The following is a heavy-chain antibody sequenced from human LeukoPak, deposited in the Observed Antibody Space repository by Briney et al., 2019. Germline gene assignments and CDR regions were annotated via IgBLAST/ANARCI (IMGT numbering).Heavy chain of an antibody. Sequence: QSGGSLRLSCAASGFTFSSYVMSWVRQAPGKGLEWFSTISGSGGATHYADSVRGRFTISRDNSKNTLDLQMNCLRAEDTAVYYCAKGRYCSGGSCEFDYWGQGTLVTVSS. V-gene: IGHV3-23*01. D-gene: IGHD2-15*01. J-gene: IGHJ4*02. CDR3: AKGRYCSGGSCEFDY. CDR2: ISGSGGAT. CDR1: GFTFSSYV.